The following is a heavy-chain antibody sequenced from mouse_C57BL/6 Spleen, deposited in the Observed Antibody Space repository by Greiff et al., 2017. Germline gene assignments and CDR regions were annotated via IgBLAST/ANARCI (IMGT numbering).Heavy chain of an antibody. V-gene: IGHV1-55*01. D-gene: IGHD2-10*02. CDR3: ARSYGNSVTWFAY. CDR1: GYTFTSYW. CDR2: IYPGSGST. Sequence: QVQLQQPGAELVKPGASVKMSCKASGYTFTSYWITWVKQRPGQGLEWIGDIYPGSGSTNYNEKFKSKATLTVDTSSSTAYMQLSSLTSEDSAVYYCARSYGNSVTWFAYWGQGTLVTVSA. J-gene: IGHJ3*01.